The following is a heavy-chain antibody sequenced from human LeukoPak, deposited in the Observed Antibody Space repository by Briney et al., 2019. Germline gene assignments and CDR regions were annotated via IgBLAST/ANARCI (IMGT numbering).Heavy chain of an antibody. CDR3: ARDTYYYDSSGYFDY. CDR1: GFTFSSYA. J-gene: IGHJ4*02. CDR2: IYTSGST. D-gene: IGHD3-22*01. Sequence: PGGSLRLSCAASGFTFSSYAMSWIRQPAGKGLEWIGRIYTSGSTNYNPSLKSRVTMSVDTSKNQFSLKLSSVTAADTAVYYCARDTYYYDSSGYFDYWGQGTLVTVSS. V-gene: IGHV4-4*07.